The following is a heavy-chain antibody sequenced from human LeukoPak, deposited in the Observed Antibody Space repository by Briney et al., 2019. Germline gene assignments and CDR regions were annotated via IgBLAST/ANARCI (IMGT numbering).Heavy chain of an antibody. Sequence: SETLSLTCTVSGGSLSSGSYYWSWIRQPAGKGLEWIGRIYTSGSTNYNPSLKSRVTMSVDRSKNQFSLKLSSVTAADTAVYYCARAVGSSESNWFDPWGQGALVTVSS. J-gene: IGHJ5*02. D-gene: IGHD1-26*01. V-gene: IGHV4-61*02. CDR3: ARAVGSSESNWFDP. CDR2: IYTSGST. CDR1: GGSLSSGSYY.